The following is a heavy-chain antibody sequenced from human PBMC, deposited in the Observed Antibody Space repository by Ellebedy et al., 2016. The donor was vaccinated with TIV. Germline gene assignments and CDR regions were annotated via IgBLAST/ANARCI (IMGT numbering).Heavy chain of an antibody. Sequence: ASVKVSCXASGYTFSNYHISWVRQAPGQGPEWMGWISADSGNTKYTLKFQGRVSMTTDTSTNTVYMELRSLRSDDTAIYHCARLAYRFNGLDGWGQGTTVTVSS. CDR3: ARLAYRFNGLDG. J-gene: IGHJ6*02. CDR2: ISADSGNT. CDR1: GYTFSNYH. V-gene: IGHV1-18*01. D-gene: IGHD3-16*02.